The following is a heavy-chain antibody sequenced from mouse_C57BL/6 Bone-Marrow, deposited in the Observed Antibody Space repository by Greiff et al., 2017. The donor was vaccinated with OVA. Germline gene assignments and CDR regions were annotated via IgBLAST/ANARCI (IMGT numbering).Heavy chain of an antibody. CDR3: ARGRYARPPYAMDY. J-gene: IGHJ4*01. CDR2: LSSGSSTI. Sequence: EVQWVESGGGLVKPGGSLKLSCAASGFTFSDYGMHWVRQAPEKGLEWVAYLSSGSSTIYYADTVKGRFTISRDNAKNTLFLQMTSLRSEDTAMYYCARGRYARPPYAMDYWGQGTSVTVSS. D-gene: IGHD1-1*01. CDR1: GFTFSDYG. V-gene: IGHV5-17*01.